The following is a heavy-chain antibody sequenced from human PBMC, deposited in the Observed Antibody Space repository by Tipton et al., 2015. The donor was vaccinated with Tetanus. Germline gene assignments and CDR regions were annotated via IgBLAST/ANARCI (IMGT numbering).Heavy chain of an antibody. J-gene: IGHJ4*02. Sequence: GLVKPSQTLSLTCAISGDSVSSNSAAWNWIRQSPSRGLEWLGRTYYRSKWYNDYAVSVKSRITINPDTSKNQFSLQLNSVTPEDSAVYYCASAGIAAAGTAGFDYWGQGTLVTVSS. CDR1: GDSVSSNSAA. D-gene: IGHD6-13*01. CDR3: ASAGIAAAGTAGFDY. V-gene: IGHV6-1*01. CDR2: TYYRSKWYN.